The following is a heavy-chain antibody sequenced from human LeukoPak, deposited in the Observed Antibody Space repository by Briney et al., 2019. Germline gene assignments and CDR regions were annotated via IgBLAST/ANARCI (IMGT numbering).Heavy chain of an antibody. J-gene: IGHJ4*02. CDR1: GYTFTSYG. V-gene: IGHV1-18*01. CDR3: ARDLYRDYYDSSGYSDY. CDR2: ISAYNGNT. Sequence: ASVKVSCKASGYTFTSYGISWVRQAPGQGLEWMGWISAYNGNTNYAQKLQGRVTMTTDTSTSTAYMELRSLRSDDTAVYYCARDLYRDYYDSSGYSDYWGQGTLVTVSS. D-gene: IGHD3-22*01.